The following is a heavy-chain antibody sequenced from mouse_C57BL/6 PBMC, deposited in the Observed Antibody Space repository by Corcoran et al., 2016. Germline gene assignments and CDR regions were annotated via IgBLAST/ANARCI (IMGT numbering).Heavy chain of an antibody. Sequence: EVQLQQSGPELVKPGASVKISCKASGYTFTDYYMNWVKQSHGKSLEWIGDINPNNGGTSYNQKFKGKATLTVDKSSSTAYMGLRSLTSEDSAVYYCASYGSSPGAMDYWGQGTSVTVSS. CDR2: INPNNGGT. J-gene: IGHJ4*01. D-gene: IGHD1-1*01. CDR3: ASYGSSPGAMDY. CDR1: GYTFTDYY. V-gene: IGHV1-26*01.